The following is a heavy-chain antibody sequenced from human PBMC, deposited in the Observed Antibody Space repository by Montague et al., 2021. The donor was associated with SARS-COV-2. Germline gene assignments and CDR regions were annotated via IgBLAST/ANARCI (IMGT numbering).Heavy chain of an antibody. Sequence: SETLSLTCTVSGGSISSPDYYWGWIRQSPGKGLEWIGSISYAGRTYYNPSLRSRVSFSMDTSKNHFSLSLNFVTAADTAVYFCARQLPSYCSTNKCYPFSLAVWGQGALVTVSS. CDR1: GGSISSPDYY. D-gene: IGHD2-2*01. J-gene: IGHJ1*01. CDR3: ARQLPSYCSTNKCYPFSLAV. V-gene: IGHV4-39*01. CDR2: ISYAGRT.